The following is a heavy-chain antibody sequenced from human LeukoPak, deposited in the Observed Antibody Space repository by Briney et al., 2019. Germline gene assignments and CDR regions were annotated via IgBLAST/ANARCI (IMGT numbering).Heavy chain of an antibody. CDR3: ARDPQQWLPSFDP. CDR2: ISYDGSNK. CDR1: GFTFSGYA. D-gene: IGHD6-19*01. Sequence: PGGSLRLSCAASGFTFSGYAMHWVRQAPGKGLEWVAVISYDGSNKYYADSVKGRFTISRDNSKNTLYLQMNSLRAEDTAVYYCARDPQQWLPSFDPWGQGTLVTVSS. J-gene: IGHJ5*02. V-gene: IGHV3-30-3*01.